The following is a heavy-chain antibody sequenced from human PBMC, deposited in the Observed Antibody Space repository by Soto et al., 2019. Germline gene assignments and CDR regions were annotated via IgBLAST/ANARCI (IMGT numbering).Heavy chain of an antibody. V-gene: IGHV4-59*01. Sequence: SETLSLTCTVSGTSISSYYCSWIRQPPWKGLEWIANIHYSGTTNYNPSLASRVTLSVDTSKNQFSLKVTSVTAADRAMYFCARYNSYAIDCWGRGTLVPVSS. CDR3: ARYNSYAIDC. CDR2: IHYSGTT. CDR1: GTSISSYY. D-gene: IGHD2-8*01. J-gene: IGHJ4*02.